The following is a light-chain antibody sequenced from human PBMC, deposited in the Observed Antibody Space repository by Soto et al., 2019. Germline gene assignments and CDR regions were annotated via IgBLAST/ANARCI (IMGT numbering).Light chain of an antibody. CDR3: QVWDSSSDHYV. V-gene: IGLV3-21*02. CDR2: ADS. J-gene: IGLJ1*01. CDR1: NIGSKS. Sequence: SYELTQPPSVSVAPGQTARISCGGINIGSKSVHWYQQKPGQAPVLVVYADSDRPSGIPERFSGSNSGNAATLTISRVEAGDEADYYCQVWDSSSDHYVFGTGTKVTVL.